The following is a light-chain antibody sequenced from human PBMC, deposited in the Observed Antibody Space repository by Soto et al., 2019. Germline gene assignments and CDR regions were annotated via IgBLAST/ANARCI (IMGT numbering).Light chain of an antibody. Sequence: DIQLTQSPSSLSASVGDRVTITCRVSQGISSWLAWYQQKPGKAPKLLIYAASSLQSGVPSRCSGSGSETDFTLTITSLQPEDSATYYCQQANLFPLTFGGGTQVDIK. J-gene: IGKJ4*01. V-gene: IGKV1-12*01. CDR1: QGISSW. CDR2: AAS. CDR3: QQANLFPLT.